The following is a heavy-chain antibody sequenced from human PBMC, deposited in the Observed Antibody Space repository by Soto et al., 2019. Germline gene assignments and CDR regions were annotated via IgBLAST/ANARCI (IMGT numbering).Heavy chain of an antibody. CDR3: ARWSYLDY. CDR2: ISGSDGKT. CDR1: GFSFGIYA. D-gene: IGHD3-3*01. Sequence: TGGSLRLSCAASGFSFGIYALSWVRQAPGKGLEWVSTISGSDGKTFYADAVKGRFSISRDTSQNTLYLQMNSLRADDTAIYYCARWSYLDYWGQGTRVTVSS. V-gene: IGHV3-23*01. J-gene: IGHJ4*02.